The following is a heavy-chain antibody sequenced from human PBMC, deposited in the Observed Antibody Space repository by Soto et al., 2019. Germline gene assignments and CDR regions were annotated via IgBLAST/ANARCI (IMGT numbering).Heavy chain of an antibody. CDR3: ARGRYVDY. CDR1: GYAFTTYG. J-gene: IGHJ4*02. CDR2: ISAHNGNT. V-gene: IGHV1-18*01. Sequence: QVHLVQSGAEVKKPGASVKVSCKGSGYAFTTYGITWVRQAPGQGLEWMGWISAHNGNTNYAQKPQGRVTVTRDTSTSTAYMELRRLSSDDTAVYYCARGRYVDYWGQGALVTVSS. D-gene: IGHD1-1*01.